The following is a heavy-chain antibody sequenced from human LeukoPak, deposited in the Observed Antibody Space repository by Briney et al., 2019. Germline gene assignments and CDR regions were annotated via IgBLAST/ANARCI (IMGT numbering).Heavy chain of an antibody. CDR1: GFTFSGHS. Sequence: GGSLRLSCAASGFTFSGHSMTWVRQAPGKGLEWVANINQDGGTEYYVDSMKGRFTISRDNAKNLVYLQINSLRAEDTAVYFCARHTLWRFDYWGQGALVTVSS. V-gene: IGHV3-7*01. CDR3: ARHTLWRFDY. J-gene: IGHJ4*02. CDR2: INQDGGTE. D-gene: IGHD1-1*01.